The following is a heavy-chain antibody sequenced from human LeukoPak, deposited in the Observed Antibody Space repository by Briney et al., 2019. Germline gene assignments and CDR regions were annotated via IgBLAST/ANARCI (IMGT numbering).Heavy chain of an antibody. CDR2: IYPGDSDT. V-gene: IGHV5-51*01. CDR1: GYTFTTYC. CDR3: ARRGHRQAADNAFDI. Sequence: GESLKISCKGSGYTFTTYCIGWVRQMPGKGLEWMGIIYPGDSDTRYSPSFQGQVTISADKSISTAYLQWSGLKASDTAMYYCARRGHRQAADNAFDIWCQRTMVTVSS. D-gene: IGHD6-13*01. J-gene: IGHJ3*02.